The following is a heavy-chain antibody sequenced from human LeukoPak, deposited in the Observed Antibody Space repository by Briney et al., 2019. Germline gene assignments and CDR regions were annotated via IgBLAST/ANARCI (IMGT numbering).Heavy chain of an antibody. CDR1: GGSVSSYY. CDR3: ARETTVTPGAFDI. CDR2: IYYSGST. Sequence: SETLSLTCTVSGGSVSSYYWSWIRQPPGKALEWIGYIYYSGSTNYNPSLKSRVTISVDTSKNQFSLKLSSVTAADTAVYYCARETTVTPGAFDIWGQGTMVTVSS. D-gene: IGHD4-17*01. V-gene: IGHV4-59*02. J-gene: IGHJ3*02.